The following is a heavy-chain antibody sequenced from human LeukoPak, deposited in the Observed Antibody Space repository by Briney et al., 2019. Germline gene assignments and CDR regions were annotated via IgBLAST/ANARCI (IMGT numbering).Heavy chain of an antibody. CDR1: GFTFSSYA. Sequence: GGSLRLSCAASGFTFSSYAMSWVRQAPGKGLEWVSAISGSGGSTYYADSGKGRFTISRDNSKNTPYLQMNSLRAEDTAVYYCAKNAIWFGELFGYWGQGTLVTVSS. CDR3: AKNAIWFGELFGY. J-gene: IGHJ4*02. CDR2: ISGSGGST. V-gene: IGHV3-23*01. D-gene: IGHD3-10*01.